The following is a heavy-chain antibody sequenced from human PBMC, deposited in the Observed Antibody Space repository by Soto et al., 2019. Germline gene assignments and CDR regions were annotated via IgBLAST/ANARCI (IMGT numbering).Heavy chain of an antibody. CDR2: IYYSGST. Sequence: PSYTLSLTCTVSGGSISSSSYYWGWIRQPPGKGLEWIGSIYYSGSTYYNPSLKSRVTIFVDTSKNQFSLKLGSVTAADTAVYYCAHQEYYSGPTYDYWGQGTLVTVSS. J-gene: IGHJ4*02. V-gene: IGHV4-39*01. CDR3: AHQEYYSGPTYDY. CDR1: GGSISSSSYY. D-gene: IGHD3-10*01.